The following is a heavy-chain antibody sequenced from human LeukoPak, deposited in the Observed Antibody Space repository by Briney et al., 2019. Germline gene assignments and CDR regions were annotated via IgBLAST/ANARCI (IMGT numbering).Heavy chain of an antibody. Sequence: SLRLSCAASGFTFDDYAMHWVRQAPGKGLEWVSGISWNSGSIGYADSVKGRFTISRDNAKNSLYLQMNSLRAEDTAVYYCAVLGRIVVVPAGGGFDYWGQGTLVTVSS. J-gene: IGHJ4*02. CDR1: GFTFDDYA. D-gene: IGHD2-2*01. CDR3: AVLGRIVVVPAGGGFDY. V-gene: IGHV3-9*01. CDR2: ISWNSGSI.